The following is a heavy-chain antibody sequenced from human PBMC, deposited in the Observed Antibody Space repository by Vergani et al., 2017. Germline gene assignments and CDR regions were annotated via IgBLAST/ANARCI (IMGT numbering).Heavy chain of an antibody. V-gene: IGHV5-10-1*03. Sequence: EVQLVQSGAEVKKPGESLRISCKGSGYSFTSYWISWVRQMPGKGLEWMGRIDPSDSYTNYSPSFQGHVTISADKSISTAYLQWSSLKASDTAMYYCARAPTPDIVVVPAAIFDYWGQGTLVTVSS. CDR1: GYSFTSYW. CDR3: ARAPTPDIVVVPAAIFDY. J-gene: IGHJ4*02. D-gene: IGHD2-2*02. CDR2: IDPSDSYT.